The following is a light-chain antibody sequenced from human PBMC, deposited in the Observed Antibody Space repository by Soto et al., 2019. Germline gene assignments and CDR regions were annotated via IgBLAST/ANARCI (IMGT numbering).Light chain of an antibody. J-gene: IGKJ1*01. V-gene: IGKV3-11*01. CDR3: QQRSNWPKT. CDR1: QSVSSY. CDR2: DAS. Sequence: EIVFTQSPATLSFSPGERATLSCRASQSVSSYLAWYQQKPGQAPRLLIYDASNRATGIPARFNGSGSGTDFTLTISSLEPEDFAVYYCQQRSNWPKTFGQGTK.